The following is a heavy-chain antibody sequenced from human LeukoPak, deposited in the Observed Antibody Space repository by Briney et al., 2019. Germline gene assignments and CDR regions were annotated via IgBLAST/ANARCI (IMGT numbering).Heavy chain of an antibody. CDR3: ARGPNWFDP. J-gene: IGHJ5*02. V-gene: IGHV4-59*01. CDR2: IYYSGST. Sequence: SETLSLTCTVSGGSISSYYWSWIRQPPGKGLEWIGYIYYSGSTNYNPSLKSRVTISVDTSKDQFSLKLSSVTAADTAVYYCARGPNWFDPWGQGTLVTVSS. CDR1: GGSISSYY.